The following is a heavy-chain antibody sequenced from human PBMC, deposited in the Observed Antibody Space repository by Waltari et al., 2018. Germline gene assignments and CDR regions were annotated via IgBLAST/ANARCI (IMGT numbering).Heavy chain of an antibody. Sequence: QVQLVQSGAEVKKPGSSVKVSCKASAGTFSSYALRWVRPAPGQGLEWMGGIIPIFGTANYAQKFQGRVTITTDESTSTAYMELSSLRSEDTAVYYCARPPLRGGAFDIWGQGTMVTVSS. CDR2: IIPIFGTA. CDR1: AGTFSSYA. D-gene: IGHD2-15*01. CDR3: ARPPLRGGAFDI. V-gene: IGHV1-69*05. J-gene: IGHJ3*02.